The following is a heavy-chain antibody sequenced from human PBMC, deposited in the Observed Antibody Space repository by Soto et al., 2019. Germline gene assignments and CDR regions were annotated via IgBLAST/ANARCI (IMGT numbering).Heavy chain of an antibody. D-gene: IGHD2-21*02. CDR1: GYTFTSYG. J-gene: IGHJ5*02. CDR2: ISSYNGNT. Sequence: QVQLGQSGAEVKKPGASVKVSCKASGYTFTSYGINWVRQAPGQGLEWMGWISSYNGNTNYAPQLQGRVTMTTDTSTNTAYMALRSLSSDDTAVYYCARDPCGGACSPPGRWFDPWGQGTLVTVSS. CDR3: ARDPCGGACSPPGRWFDP. V-gene: IGHV1-18*01.